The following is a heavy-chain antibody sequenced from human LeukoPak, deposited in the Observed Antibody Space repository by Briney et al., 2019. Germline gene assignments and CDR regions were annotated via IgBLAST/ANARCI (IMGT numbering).Heavy chain of an antibody. D-gene: IGHD1-7*01. J-gene: IGHJ6*03. CDR3: VRGAGTTVYYIDV. V-gene: IGHV3-30*01. CDR2: VSQDGAHT. Sequence: RGALRLSCAASLFTFSTFPMHWVRQAPGKGLQWLAVVSQDGAHTYSADSVKGRFPISKDHSKNTIFLQMNRLTSEDTAVYYCVRGAGTTVYYIDVWGNGTTGSVSS. CDR1: LFTFSTFP.